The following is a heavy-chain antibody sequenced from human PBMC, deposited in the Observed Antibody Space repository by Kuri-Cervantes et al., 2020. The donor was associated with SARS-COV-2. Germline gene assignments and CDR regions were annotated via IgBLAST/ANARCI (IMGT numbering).Heavy chain of an antibody. CDR1: GFTFSNHA. D-gene: IGHD4-11*01. V-gene: IGHV3-23*01. CDR2: IYGSDT. J-gene: IGHJ6*02. Sequence: GESLKISCAASGFTFSNHAMQWVRQAPGKGLDWVSGIYGSDTYYADSVKGRFTVSRDISKNTLYLQMNGLRAEDTAVYYCAKTLSTVRYYWYGMDVWGQGDPGHRLL. CDR3: AKTLSTVRYYWYGMDV.